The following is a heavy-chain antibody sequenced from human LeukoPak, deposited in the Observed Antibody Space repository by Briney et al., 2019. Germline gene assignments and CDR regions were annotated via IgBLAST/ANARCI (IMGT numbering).Heavy chain of an antibody. J-gene: IGHJ4*02. CDR3: AKDQWSYYDSSGYSFDY. V-gene: IGHV3-23*01. CDR2: ISGFGGTT. D-gene: IGHD3-22*01. CDR1: GLTFSSFG. Sequence: GGPLRLSCAASGLTFSSFGMSWVRQAPGKGLEWVSGISGFGGTTYDADSVKGRFIISRDNSKNTLYLQMNSLRAEDTAVYYCAKDQWSYYDSSGYSFDYWGQGTLVTVSS.